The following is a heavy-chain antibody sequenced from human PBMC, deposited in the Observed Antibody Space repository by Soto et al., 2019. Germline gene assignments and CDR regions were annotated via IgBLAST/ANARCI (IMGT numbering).Heavy chain of an antibody. V-gene: IGHV4-34*01. CDR3: ARRYNWNDRTLDY. J-gene: IGHJ4*02. D-gene: IGHD1-1*01. CDR2: INHSGST. CDR1: GGSFSGYY. Sequence: QVQLQQWGAGLLKPSETLSLTCAVYGGSFSGYYWSWIRQPPGKGLEWIGEINHSGSTNYNPSLKSRVTISVDTSKNQFSLKLSSVTAADTAVYYCARRYNWNDRTLDYWGQGTLVTVSS.